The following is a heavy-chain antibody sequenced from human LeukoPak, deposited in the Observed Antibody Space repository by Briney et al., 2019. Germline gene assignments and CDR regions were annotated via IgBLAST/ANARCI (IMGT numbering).Heavy chain of an antibody. CDR1: GFTFSSYW. V-gene: IGHV3-7*01. J-gene: IGHJ4*02. CDR3: ARNRWPDYFDY. CDR2: IKQDGSEK. Sequence: TGGSLRLSCAASGFTFSSYWMSWVRQAPGKGLEWVANIKQDGSEKYYVDSVKGRFTISRDNAKNSLYLQMNCLRAEDTAVYYCARNRWPDYFDYWGQGTLVTVSS. D-gene: IGHD1/OR15-1a*01.